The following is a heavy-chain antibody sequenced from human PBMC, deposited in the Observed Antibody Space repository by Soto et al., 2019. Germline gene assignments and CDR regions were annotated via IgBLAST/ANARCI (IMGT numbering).Heavy chain of an antibody. V-gene: IGHV3-33*01. D-gene: IGHD2-8*01. J-gene: IGHJ6*02. CDR1: GFTFSSYG. CDR2: IWYDGSNK. CDR3: ARDKGTSNCTNGVCYYYYYYGMDV. Sequence: QVQLVESGGGVVQPGRSLRLSCAASGFTFSSYGMHWVRQAPGKGLEWVAVIWYDGSNKYYADSVKGRFTISRDNSKNTLYLQMNSLRAEDTAVYYCARDKGTSNCTNGVCYYYYYYGMDVWGQGTTVTVSS.